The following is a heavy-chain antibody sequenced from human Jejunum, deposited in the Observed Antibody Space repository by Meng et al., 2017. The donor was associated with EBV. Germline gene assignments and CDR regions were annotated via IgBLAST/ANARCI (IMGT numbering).Heavy chain of an antibody. J-gene: IGHJ4*02. CDR1: GDSTSRSHW. CDR2: MHPGGST. Sequence: QVRLQEAGPGLVKPSGTLSLACASSGDSTSRSHWWRWVRQPPGKGLEWIGEMHPGGSTNYNPSLKSRVTISVDNSKNQFSLKLTSVTAADTAVYYCAKSNDYSLNSWGQGTLVTVSS. D-gene: IGHD4-11*01. V-gene: IGHV4-4*02. CDR3: AKSNDYSLNS.